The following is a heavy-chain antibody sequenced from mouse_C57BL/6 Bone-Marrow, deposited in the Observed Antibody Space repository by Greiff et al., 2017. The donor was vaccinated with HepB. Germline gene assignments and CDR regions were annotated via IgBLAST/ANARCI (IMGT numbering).Heavy chain of an antibody. J-gene: IGHJ1*03. D-gene: IGHD2-5*01. V-gene: IGHV5-12*01. Sequence: EVQLQESGGGLVQPGGSLKLSCAASGFTFSDYYMYWVRQTPEKRLEWVAYISNGGGSTYYPDTVKGRFTISRDNAKNTLYLQMSRLKSEDTAMYYCARHPDSNPLDWYFDVWGTGTTVTVSS. CDR1: GFTFSDYY. CDR2: ISNGGGST. CDR3: ARHPDSNPLDWYFDV.